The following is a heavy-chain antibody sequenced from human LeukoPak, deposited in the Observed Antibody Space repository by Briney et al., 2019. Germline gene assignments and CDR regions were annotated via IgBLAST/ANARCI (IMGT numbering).Heavy chain of an antibody. CDR3: ARSGLNRFDY. Sequence: GGSLRLSCAASGFTFSRYWMTWVRQAPGRGLEWVANIKQDGSEKYYVDSVKGRFTISRDNAKNSLYLQMNSLRAEDTAAYYCARSGLNRFDYWGQGTLVTVSS. CDR2: IKQDGSEK. D-gene: IGHD2-15*01. J-gene: IGHJ4*02. CDR1: GFTFSRYW. V-gene: IGHV3-7*03.